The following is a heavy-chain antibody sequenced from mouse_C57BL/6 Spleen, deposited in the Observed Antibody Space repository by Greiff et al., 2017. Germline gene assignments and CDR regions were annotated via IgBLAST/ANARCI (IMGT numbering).Heavy chain of an antibody. CDR1: GYTFTSYW. Sequence: VQLQQSGAELAKPGASVKLSCKASGYTFTSYWMHWVKQRPGQGLEWIGYINPSSGYTKYNQKLKDKATLTADKSSSTAYMQLSSLTYADSAVYYCARSDWDVSYAMDYWGQGTSVTVSS. D-gene: IGHD4-1*01. CDR2: INPSSGYT. CDR3: ARSDWDVSYAMDY. V-gene: IGHV1-7*01. J-gene: IGHJ4*01.